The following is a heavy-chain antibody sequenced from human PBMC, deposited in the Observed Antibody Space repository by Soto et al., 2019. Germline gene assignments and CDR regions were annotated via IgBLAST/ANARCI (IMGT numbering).Heavy chain of an antibody. D-gene: IGHD3-10*01. CDR3: TRDRSSFMRGRIRGPYGGLDV. V-gene: IGHV3-21*01. CDR1: RFAFSSYS. J-gene: IGHJ6*02. Sequence: QLVESGGGLVKPGGSLRVSCAASRFAFSSYSMHWVRQAPMKGLEWVASINSVASYVYYADSVEGRFTISRDNAKNSEYLQMNSLRAEDTAVYYCTRDRSSFMRGRIRGPYGGLDVWGQGTTVLVS. CDR2: INSVASYV.